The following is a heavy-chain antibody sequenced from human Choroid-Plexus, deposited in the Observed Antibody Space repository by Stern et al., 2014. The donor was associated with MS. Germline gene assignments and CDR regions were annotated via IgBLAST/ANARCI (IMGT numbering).Heavy chain of an antibody. V-gene: IGHV3-30*18. J-gene: IGHJ5*02. Sequence: VQLEESGGGVVQPGRPLRLSCVASGFTLGSCAMHWVRQAPGKGLEWVAGVSYDGSNKYYAYSVKGRFTISRNKSQNTVYMQMSSLRPEDTAVYYCAKDRQYLTYFFDHWGQGSLVTVSS. CDR2: VSYDGSNK. CDR1: GFTLGSCA. D-gene: IGHD2/OR15-2a*01. CDR3: AKDRQYLTYFFDH.